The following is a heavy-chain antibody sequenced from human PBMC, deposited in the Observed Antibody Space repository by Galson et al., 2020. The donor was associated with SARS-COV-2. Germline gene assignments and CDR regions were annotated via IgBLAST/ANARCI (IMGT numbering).Heavy chain of an antibody. Sequence: GASVKVSCEASGFNFNDYYIHWVRQAPGQGLQWVGWINPKTGSTGSAQEFQGRLTMTRDTSISTVYMDLSRLTSDDTAVYYCAKSLGTGDGMDVWGRGTTVTVSS. V-gene: IGHV1-2*02. CDR3: AKSLGTGDGMDV. CDR1: GFNFNDYY. CDR2: INPKTGST. D-gene: IGHD7-27*01. J-gene: IGHJ6*02.